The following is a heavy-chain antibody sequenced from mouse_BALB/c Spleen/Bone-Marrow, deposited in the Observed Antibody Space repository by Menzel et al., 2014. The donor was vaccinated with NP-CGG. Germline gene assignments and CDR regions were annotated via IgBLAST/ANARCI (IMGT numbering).Heavy chain of an antibody. CDR3: ARLNYYGNLFV. D-gene: IGHD1-1*01. CDR2: INPDSSTI. CDR1: GFDFSRYW. J-gene: IGHJ1*01. V-gene: IGHV4-1*02. Sequence: VQLQQSGGGLVQPGGSLKLSCAASGFDFSRYWMSWVRQAPGKGLEWIGEINPDSSTINYTPSLKDNFIISRDNAKNTLYLQMSKVRSEDTALYYCARLNYYGNLFVWGAGTTVTVST.